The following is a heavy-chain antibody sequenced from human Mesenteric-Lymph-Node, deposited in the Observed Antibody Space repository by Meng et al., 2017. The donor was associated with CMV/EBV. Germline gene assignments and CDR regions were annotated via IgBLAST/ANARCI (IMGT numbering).Heavy chain of an antibody. J-gene: IGHJ6*02. CDR1: GGTFGSYP. CDR3: ATLGGLWFGDFFSDFYGMDV. Sequence: SVKVSCKASGGTFGSYPISWVRQAPGQGLEWVGGSIPMLATENYAQKFQDRVTITTDESTTTAYTELGSLRSEDTAVYYCATLGGLWFGDFFSDFYGMDVWDQGTTVTVSS. V-gene: IGHV1-69*16. D-gene: IGHD3-10*01. CDR2: SIPMLATE.